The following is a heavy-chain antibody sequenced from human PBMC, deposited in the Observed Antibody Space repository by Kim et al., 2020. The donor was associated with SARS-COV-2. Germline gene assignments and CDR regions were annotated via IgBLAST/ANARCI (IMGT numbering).Heavy chain of an antibody. D-gene: IGHD4-17*01. Sequence: GGSLRLSCAASGFTFSDYYMSWIRQAPGKGLEWVSYISSSSSYTNYADSVKGRFTISRDNAKNSLYLQMNSLRAEDTAVYYCARDNDYGFLSDYWGQGTLVTVSS. V-gene: IGHV3-11*05. J-gene: IGHJ4*02. CDR1: GFTFSDYY. CDR3: ARDNDYGFLSDY. CDR2: ISSSSSYT.